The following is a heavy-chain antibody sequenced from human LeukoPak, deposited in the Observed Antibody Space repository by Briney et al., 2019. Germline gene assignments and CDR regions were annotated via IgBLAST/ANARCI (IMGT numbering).Heavy chain of an antibody. CDR1: GFFFSSYG. D-gene: IGHD5-18*01. CDR3: ARRDRGYNYGFIDY. Sequence: GGSLRLSCAASGFFFSSYGMHWVRLAPGKGLEWVALIWYDGSNKYYADSVKGRFTISRDNSKNTLSLQMNSLRAEDTALYYCARRDRGYNYGFIDYWGRGTLVTVSS. CDR2: IWYDGSNK. V-gene: IGHV3-33*01. J-gene: IGHJ4*02.